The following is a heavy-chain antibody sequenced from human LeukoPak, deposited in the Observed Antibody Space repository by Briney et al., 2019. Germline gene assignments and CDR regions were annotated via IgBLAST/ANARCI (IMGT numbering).Heavy chain of an antibody. CDR1: GYTFTSYY. Sequence: ASVKVSCKASGYTFTSYYMHWVRQAPGQGLEWMGGIIPIFGTANYAQKFQGRVTITADESTSTAYMELSSLRSEDTAVYYCAGGQIVVVPAAMYYYYGMDVWGQGTTVTVSS. V-gene: IGHV1-69*13. J-gene: IGHJ6*02. CDR2: IIPIFGTA. D-gene: IGHD2-2*01. CDR3: AGGQIVVVPAAMYYYYGMDV.